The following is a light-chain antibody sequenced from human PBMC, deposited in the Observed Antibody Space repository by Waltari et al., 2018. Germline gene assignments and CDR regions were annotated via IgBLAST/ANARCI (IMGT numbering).Light chain of an antibody. CDR1: SSDVGSYNL. J-gene: IGLJ2*01. V-gene: IGLV2-23*02. CDR2: EFS. Sequence: QSALTQPASVSGSPGQSITISCTGTSSDVGSYNLVSWYQQHPGKAPKLIIEEFSKVPSVVSKRFSGSKSGNTASLTISGLQAEDEADYYCCSYAGSSTFEVFGGGTKLTVL. CDR3: CSYAGSSTFEV.